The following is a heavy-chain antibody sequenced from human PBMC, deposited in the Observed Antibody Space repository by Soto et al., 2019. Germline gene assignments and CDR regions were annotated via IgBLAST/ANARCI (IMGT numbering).Heavy chain of an antibody. V-gene: IGHV1-18*01. Sequence: ASVKVSCKASGYTFTSYGISWVRQAPGQGLEWMGWISAYNGNTNYAQKLQGRVTMTTDTSTSTAYMELRSLRSDDTAVYYCANTARYGDYASYWSQGTLVTVSS. CDR1: GYTFTSYG. CDR3: ANTARYGDYASY. J-gene: IGHJ4*02. CDR2: ISAYNGNT. D-gene: IGHD4-17*01.